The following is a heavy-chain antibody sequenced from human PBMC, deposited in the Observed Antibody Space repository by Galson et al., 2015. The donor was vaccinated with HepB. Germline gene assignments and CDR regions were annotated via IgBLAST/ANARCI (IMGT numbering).Heavy chain of an antibody. CDR2: INPSGGST. J-gene: IGHJ6*02. Sequence: SVKVSCKASGYTFTSYYMHWVRQAPGKGVEWMGIINPSGGSTSYAQEFQGRVTMTRNTSTSTVYMELSSLRSEDTAVYYCARGNYYSGVSCYSGYGMDVWGQGTTVTVSS. D-gene: IGHD2-15*01. V-gene: IGHV1-46*01. CDR3: ARGNYYSGVSCYSGYGMDV. CDR1: GYTFTSYY.